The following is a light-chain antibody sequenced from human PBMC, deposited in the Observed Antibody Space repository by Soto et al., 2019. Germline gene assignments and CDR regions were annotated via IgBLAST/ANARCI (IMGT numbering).Light chain of an antibody. J-gene: IGKJ1*01. CDR1: QGIRSA. V-gene: IGKV1-6*01. Sequence: AIQLTQSPSSLSASVGDRGTITWRASQGIRSALGWYQQKPGKVPKLLIYAASTLQSGVPSRFSGSGSGTDFTLTISSLQPEDSATYYCLQDFSYPRTFGQGTKVDIK. CDR3: LQDFSYPRT. CDR2: AAS.